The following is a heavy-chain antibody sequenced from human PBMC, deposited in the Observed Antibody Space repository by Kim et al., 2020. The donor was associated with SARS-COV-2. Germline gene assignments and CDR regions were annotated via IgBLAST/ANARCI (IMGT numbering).Heavy chain of an antibody. CDR3: ARLNDIVVVPAAIF. D-gene: IGHD2-2*01. CDR1: GGSISSSSYY. CDR2: IYYSGST. Sequence: SETLSLTCTVSGGSISSSSYYWGWIRQPPGKGLEWIGSIYYSGSTYYNPSLKSRVTISVDTSKNQFSLKLSSVTAADTAVYYCARLNDIVVVPAAIFWGQGTLVTVSS. V-gene: IGHV4-39*01. J-gene: IGHJ4*02.